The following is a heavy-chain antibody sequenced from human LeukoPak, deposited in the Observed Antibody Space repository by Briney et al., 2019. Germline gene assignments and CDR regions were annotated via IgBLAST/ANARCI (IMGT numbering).Heavy chain of an antibody. D-gene: IGHD6-13*01. J-gene: IGHJ4*02. CDR2: ITGSGDTT. V-gene: IGHV3-23*01. CDR1: GFTFSNYA. CDR3: AKGRIAAAGTGRFDYFDY. Sequence: PGGSLRLSCAASGFTFSNYAMSWVRQAPGKGLEWVSAITGSGDTTYYAHPVKGRFTISRDNSKNTVYLQMNSLRAEDTAVYYCAKGRIAAAGTGRFDYFDYWGQGTLVTVSS.